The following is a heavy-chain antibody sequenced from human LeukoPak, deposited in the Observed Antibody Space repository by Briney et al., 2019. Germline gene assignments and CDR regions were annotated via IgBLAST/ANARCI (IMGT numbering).Heavy chain of an antibody. V-gene: IGHV3-74*01. CDR3: VIDLGDYNDF. CDR2: INTQGTYT. Sequence: GGSLRLSCAVSGITFSSYWMHWVRQDPGGGLLWVSRINTQGTYTNYADSVRGRFTISRDNAKNTLYLQMSSLRADDTAVYYCVIDLGDYNDFWGQGTLVSVSS. CDR1: GITFSSYW. D-gene: IGHD2-15*01. J-gene: IGHJ4*02.